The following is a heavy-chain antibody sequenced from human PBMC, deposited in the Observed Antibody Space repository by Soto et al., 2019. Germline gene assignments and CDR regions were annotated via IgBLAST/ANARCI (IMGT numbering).Heavy chain of an antibody. CDR2: ISSSSSTI. Sequence: SGGSLRLSCAASGFTFSSYSMNWVRQAPGKGLEWVSYISSSSSTIYYADSVKGRFTISRDNAKNSLYLQMNSLRDEDTAVYYCASSGLRFLEWFAFDYWGQGTLVTVSS. CDR3: ASSGLRFLEWFAFDY. D-gene: IGHD3-3*01. J-gene: IGHJ4*02. V-gene: IGHV3-48*02. CDR1: GFTFSSYS.